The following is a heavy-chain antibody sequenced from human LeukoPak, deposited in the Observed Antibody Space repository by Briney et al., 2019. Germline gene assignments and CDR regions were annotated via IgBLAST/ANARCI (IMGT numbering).Heavy chain of an antibody. Sequence: GGSLRLSCAASGFTFSIYWMHWVRQAPGKGPVWVSRISSEGSSTSYADSVKGRFTISRDNAKNTLYLQMNSLRAEDTAVYHCARNSTTSRGIVDWGQGTLVTVSS. D-gene: IGHD2-15*01. V-gene: IGHV3-74*01. CDR2: ISSEGSST. J-gene: IGHJ4*02. CDR3: ARNSTTSRGIVD. CDR1: GFTFSIYW.